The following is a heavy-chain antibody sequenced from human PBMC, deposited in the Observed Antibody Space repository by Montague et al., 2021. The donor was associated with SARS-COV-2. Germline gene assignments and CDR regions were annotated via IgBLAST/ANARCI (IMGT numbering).Heavy chain of an antibody. Sequence: SLRLSCAASGFSVSDSYMSWVRQAPGKGPEWVSIIKAGNTYYTDSVKGRFTMSRDNSKNTLSLQMNSLRDEDTAVYYCARGLQQRSNFDCWGQGTLVTVSS. CDR1: GFSVSDSY. CDR3: ARGLQQRSNFDC. J-gene: IGHJ4*02. CDR2: IKAGNT. D-gene: IGHD6-25*01. V-gene: IGHV3-53*01.